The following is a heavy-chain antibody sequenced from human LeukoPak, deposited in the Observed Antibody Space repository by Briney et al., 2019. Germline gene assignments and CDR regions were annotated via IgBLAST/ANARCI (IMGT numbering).Heavy chain of an antibody. CDR2: ISSSSSYI. D-gene: IGHD4-17*01. J-gene: IGHJ4*02. CDR1: VFTFSSYS. V-gene: IGHV3-21*01. Sequence: GGSLGLSCAASVFTFSSYSMNWVRQAPGKGLEWVSSISSSSSYIYYADSVKGRFTISRDNAKNSLYLQMNSLRAEDTAVYYCASEQRYGDQDYWGQGTLVTVSS. CDR3: ASEQRYGDQDY.